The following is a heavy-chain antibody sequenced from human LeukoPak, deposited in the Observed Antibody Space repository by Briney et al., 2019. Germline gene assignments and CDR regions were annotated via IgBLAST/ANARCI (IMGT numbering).Heavy chain of an antibody. CDR1: GFIFSSYG. Sequence: GGSLRLSWAASGFIFSSYGMYWVRQAPGKGLEWLGIISYDGSNQFYADSVKGRFTISRDNSKNTLYLQMNNLRPEDTDVYYCAKDVEGWGQGTLVTVSS. CDR2: ISYDGSNQ. J-gene: IGHJ4*02. V-gene: IGHV3-30*18. CDR3: AKDVEG.